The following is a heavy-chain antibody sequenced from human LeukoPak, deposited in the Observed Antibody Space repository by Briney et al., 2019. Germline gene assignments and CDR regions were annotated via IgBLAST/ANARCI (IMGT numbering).Heavy chain of an antibody. CDR2: MNPNSGNT. D-gene: IGHD3-10*01. Sequence: ASVKVSCKASGYTFTSYGISWVRQAPGQGLEWMGWMNPNSGNTGYAQKFQGRVTITRNTSISTAYMELSSLRSEDTAVYYCARARGNFDYWGQGTLVTVSS. CDR1: GYTFTSYG. V-gene: IGHV1-8*03. CDR3: ARARGNFDY. J-gene: IGHJ4*02.